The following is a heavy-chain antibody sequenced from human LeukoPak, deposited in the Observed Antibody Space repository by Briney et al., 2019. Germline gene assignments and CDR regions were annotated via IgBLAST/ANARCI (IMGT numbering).Heavy chain of an antibody. J-gene: IGHJ4*02. CDR3: ARGDYDILTGYYNIGYYFDY. Sequence: ASVKVSCKASGYTFTSYYMHWVRHPPGQGLEWMGIINPSGGGTTYARKFQGRVTMTSDTSTSTVYMELSSLRSEDTAVYYCARGDYDILTGYYNIGYYFDYWGQGTLVTVSS. D-gene: IGHD3-9*01. CDR1: GYTFTSYY. CDR2: INPSGGGT. V-gene: IGHV1-46*01.